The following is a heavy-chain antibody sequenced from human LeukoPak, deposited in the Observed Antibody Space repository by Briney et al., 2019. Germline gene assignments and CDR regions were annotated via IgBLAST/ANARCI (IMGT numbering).Heavy chain of an antibody. V-gene: IGHV5-51*07. CDR2: IYAGDSDT. CDR1: GYNFTISW. CDR3: ARQAYHDSSRYYLFDS. D-gene: IGHD3-22*01. Sequence: GESLKISCKGSGYNFTISWIGWMHQMPGKGLEWMGTIYAGDSDTRYRPSFQGQVTMSADKSISTAYLQWSSLKASDTAMYYCARQAYHDSSRYYLFDSWGQGTLVTVSS. J-gene: IGHJ4*02.